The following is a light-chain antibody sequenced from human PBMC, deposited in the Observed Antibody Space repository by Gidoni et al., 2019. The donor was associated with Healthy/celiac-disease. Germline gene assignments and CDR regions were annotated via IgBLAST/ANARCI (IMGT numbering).Light chain of an antibody. V-gene: IGKV3-11*01. CDR1: QSVSSY. CDR3: QQRSNWPPIT. J-gene: IGKJ5*01. Sequence: EIVLTQYPATLSLSPGEIATLSCRASQSVSSYLAWYQQKPGQAPRLLIYDASNRATGIPARFSGSGSGTAFTLTISSLEPEDFAVYYCQQRSNWPPITFGQGTRLEIK. CDR2: DAS.